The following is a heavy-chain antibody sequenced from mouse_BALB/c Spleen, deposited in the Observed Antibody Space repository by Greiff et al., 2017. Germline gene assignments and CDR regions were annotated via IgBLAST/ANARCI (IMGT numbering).Heavy chain of an antibody. J-gene: IGHJ3*01. CDR3: AREMITSAY. CDR1: GFTFSDYY. CDR2: ISDGGSYT. D-gene: IGHD2-4*01. V-gene: IGHV5-4*02. Sequence: EVKVVESGGGLVKPGGSLKLSCAASGFTFSDYYMYWVRQTPEKRLEWVATISDGGSYTYYPDSVKGRFTISRDNAKNNLYLQMSSLKSEDTAMYYCAREMITSAYWGQGTLVTVSA.